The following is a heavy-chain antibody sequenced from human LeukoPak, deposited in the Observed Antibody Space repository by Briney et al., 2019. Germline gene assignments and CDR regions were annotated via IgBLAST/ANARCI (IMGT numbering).Heavy chain of an antibody. CDR1: GYTFTSYG. CDR3: ARGSAHSSGWYSNGMDV. D-gene: IGHD6-19*01. Sequence: GASVKVSCKASGYTFTSYGISWVRQAPGQGLEWMGWISAYNGNTNYAQKLQGRVTMTTDTSTSTAYMELRSLRSDDTAVYYCARGSAHSSGWYSNGMDVWGQGTTVTVSS. J-gene: IGHJ6*02. CDR2: ISAYNGNT. V-gene: IGHV1-18*01.